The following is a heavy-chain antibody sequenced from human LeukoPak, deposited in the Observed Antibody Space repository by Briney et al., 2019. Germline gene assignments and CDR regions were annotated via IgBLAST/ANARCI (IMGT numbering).Heavy chain of an antibody. CDR3: ARDSETGGYSYGTFDY. D-gene: IGHD5-18*01. CDR2: ISSSSSYI. V-gene: IGHV3-21*01. CDR1: GFTFSSYS. Sequence: GGSLRLSCAVSGFTFSSYSMNWVRQAPGKGLEWVSSISSSSSYIYYADSVKGRFTISRDNAKNSLYLRMNSLRAEDTAVYYCARDSETGGYSYGTFDYWGQGTLVTVSS. J-gene: IGHJ4*02.